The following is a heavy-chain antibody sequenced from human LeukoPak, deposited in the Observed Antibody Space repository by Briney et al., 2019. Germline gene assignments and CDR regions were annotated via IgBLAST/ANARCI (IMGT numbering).Heavy chain of an antibody. Sequence: PGVSPRLSCAASAFTFSRYGMHWVRQAPGKGLEWVALIRSDGNNKYYADSVKGRFTISRDNSKNTLSLQMSSLRTEDTAVYYCAKDRYGSGSDTPWGQGTLVTVSS. D-gene: IGHD3-10*01. J-gene: IGHJ5*02. CDR2: IRSDGNNK. CDR3: AKDRYGSGSDTP. V-gene: IGHV3-30*02. CDR1: AFTFSRYG.